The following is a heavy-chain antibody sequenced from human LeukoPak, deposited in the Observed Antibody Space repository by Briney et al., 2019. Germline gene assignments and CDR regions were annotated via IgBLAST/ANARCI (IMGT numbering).Heavy chain of an antibody. J-gene: IGHJ4*02. CDR3: AKQQYGDYASFDY. CDR2: IYSGGST. D-gene: IGHD4-17*01. Sequence: GGSLRLSCAASGFTVSSNYMSWVRQAPGKGLEWVSVIYSGGSTYYADSVKGRFTISRDNSKNTLYLQMNSLRAEDTAVYYCAKQQYGDYASFDYWGQGTLVTVSS. CDR1: GFTVSSNY. V-gene: IGHV3-66*01.